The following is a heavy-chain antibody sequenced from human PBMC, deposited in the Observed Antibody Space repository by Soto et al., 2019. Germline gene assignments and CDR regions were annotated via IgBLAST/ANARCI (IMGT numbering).Heavy chain of an antibody. CDR2: ISGSGGST. V-gene: IGHV3-23*01. J-gene: IGHJ3*02. CDR1: GFTFSSYA. Sequence: GGSLRVSCAASGFTFSSYAMSWVRQATGKGLEWVSAISGSGGSTYYADSVKGRFTISRDNYKNTLYLQMNSLRSEDTAVYYCAKDKKTAVRDAFDIWGQGTMGAVSS. CDR3: AKDKKTAVRDAFDI. D-gene: IGHD4-4*01.